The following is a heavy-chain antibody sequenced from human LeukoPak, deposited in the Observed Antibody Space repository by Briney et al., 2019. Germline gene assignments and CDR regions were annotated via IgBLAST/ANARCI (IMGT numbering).Heavy chain of an antibody. V-gene: IGHV3-48*03. D-gene: IGHD3-9*01. CDR1: GFTFSSYE. Sequence: PGGSLRLSCAASGFTFSSYEMNWVRQAPGKGLEWVSYISSSGSTIYYADFVKGRFTISRYNAKNSLLLQMNSLRAEDTAVYYCARDLRDILYHWGQGPLVTVSS. J-gene: IGHJ5*02. CDR2: ISSSGSTI. CDR3: ARDLRDILYH.